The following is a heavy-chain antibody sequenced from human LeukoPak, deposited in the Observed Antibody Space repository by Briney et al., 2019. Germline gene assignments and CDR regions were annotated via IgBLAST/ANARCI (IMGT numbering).Heavy chain of an antibody. Sequence: GGSLRLSCAASGFTFSSYAMSWVRQAPGKGLEWVSATSGSGGSTYYADSVKGRFTISRDNSKNTLYLQMNSLRAEDTAVYYCASSSYLLYFDYWGQGTLVTVSS. CDR1: GFTFSSYA. CDR2: TSGSGGST. J-gene: IGHJ4*02. CDR3: ASSSYLLYFDY. V-gene: IGHV3-23*01. D-gene: IGHD2-21*01.